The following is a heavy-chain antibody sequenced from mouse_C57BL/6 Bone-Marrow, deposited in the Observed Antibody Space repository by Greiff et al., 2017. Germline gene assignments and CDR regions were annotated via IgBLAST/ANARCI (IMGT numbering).Heavy chain of an antibody. CDR3: AFYYSNYVYFDY. CDR2: IDPNSGGT. CDR1: GYTFTSYW. V-gene: IGHV1-72*01. Sequence: QVQLKQPGAELVKPGASVKLSCKASGYTFTSYWMHWVKQRPGRGLEWIGRIDPNSGGTKYNEKFKSKATLTVDKPSSTAYMQLSSLTSEDSAVYYCAFYYSNYVYFDYWGQGTTLTVSS. J-gene: IGHJ2*01. D-gene: IGHD2-5*01.